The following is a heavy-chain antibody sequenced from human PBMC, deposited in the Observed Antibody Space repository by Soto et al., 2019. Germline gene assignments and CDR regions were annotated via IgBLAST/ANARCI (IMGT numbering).Heavy chain of an antibody. CDR3: ARASSGSYPLDYYYYGMDV. J-gene: IGHJ6*02. CDR1: GFTFSSYS. CDR2: ISSSSSTI. D-gene: IGHD1-26*01. Sequence: PGGSLRLSCAASGFTFSSYSMNWVRQAPGKGLEWVSYISSSSSTIYYADSVKGRFTISRDNAKNSLYLQMNSLRDEDTAVYYCARASSGSYPLDYYYYGMDVWGQGTTVTVSS. V-gene: IGHV3-48*02.